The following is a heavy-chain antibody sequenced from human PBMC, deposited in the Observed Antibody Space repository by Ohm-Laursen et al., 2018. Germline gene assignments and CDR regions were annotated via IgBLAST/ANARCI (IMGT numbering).Heavy chain of an antibody. CDR1: GDALSGDY. D-gene: IGHD6-19*01. CDR3: ARLPDYSGWPFDH. V-gene: IGHV4-59*07. CDR2: IHYDART. J-gene: IGHJ4*02. Sequence: SDTLSLTWTVSGDALSGDYWTWIRQFPGRGLEWIGYIHYDARTVYNPSLRSRVTISIDTSKNQFSLRLTSVTAADSAVYYCARLPDYSGWPFDHWGQGALVTVSS.